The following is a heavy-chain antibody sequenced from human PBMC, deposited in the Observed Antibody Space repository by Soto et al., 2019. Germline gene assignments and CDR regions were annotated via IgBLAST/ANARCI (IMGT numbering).Heavy chain of an antibody. CDR1: GFTFSSFS. J-gene: IGHJ4*02. Sequence: GGSLRLSCAASGFTFSSFSMNWVRQAPGKGLEWVSSISSSSSYIYYADSVKGRFTISRDNAKNSLYLQMNSLRAEDTAVYYCARDKSEREASTFGGEHDYWGQGTLVTVSS. CDR2: ISSSSSYI. CDR3: ARDKSEREASTFGGEHDY. D-gene: IGHD3-16*01. V-gene: IGHV3-21*01.